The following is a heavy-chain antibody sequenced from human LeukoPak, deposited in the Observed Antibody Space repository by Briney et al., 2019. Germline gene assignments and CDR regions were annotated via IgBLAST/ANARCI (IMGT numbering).Heavy chain of an antibody. CDR1: GFTFGSNW. CDR3: ARERVAGTFDY. CDR2: INSDGSST. D-gene: IGHD6-19*01. J-gene: IGHJ4*02. V-gene: IGHV3-74*01. Sequence: PGGSLRLSCAASGFTFGSNWMHWVRQAPGKGLVWVSRINSDGSSTNYADSVKGRFSISRDNAEKSLFLQMNGLRAEDTAVYYCARERVAGTFDYWGPGIQVTVSS.